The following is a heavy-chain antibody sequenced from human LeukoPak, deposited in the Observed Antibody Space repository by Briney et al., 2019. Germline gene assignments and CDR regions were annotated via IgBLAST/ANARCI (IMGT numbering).Heavy chain of an antibody. CDR2: IYSGGST. CDR1: GFTVSSNY. CDR3: ARRGPGYSSSWSYSTYGMDV. D-gene: IGHD6-13*01. Sequence: PGGSLRLSCAASGFTVSSNYMSWVRQAPGKGLEWVSVIYSGGSTYYADSVKGRFTISRDSSKNTLYLQMNSLRAEDTAVYYCARRGPGYSSSWSYSTYGMDVWGQGTTVTVSS. V-gene: IGHV3-53*01. J-gene: IGHJ6*02.